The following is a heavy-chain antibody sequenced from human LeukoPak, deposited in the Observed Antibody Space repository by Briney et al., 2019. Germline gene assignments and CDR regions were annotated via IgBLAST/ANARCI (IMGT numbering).Heavy chain of an antibody. CDR3: ARTRNFDFDY. J-gene: IGHJ4*02. D-gene: IGHD4-11*01. V-gene: IGHV4-39*01. CDR2: IYYSGST. Sequence: SETLSLTCAVSGGSISGNSYYWGWIRQPPGKGLEWIGSIYYSGSTFYQPSLKSRVTISVDTSKNQFSLKLTPVTAADTAVYYCARTRNFDFDYWGQGTLVTVSS. CDR1: GGSISGNSYY.